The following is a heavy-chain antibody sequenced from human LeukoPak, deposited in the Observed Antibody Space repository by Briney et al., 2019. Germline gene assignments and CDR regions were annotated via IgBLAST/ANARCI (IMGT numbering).Heavy chain of an antibody. J-gene: IGHJ4*02. Sequence: ASVKVSCKASGYTFTSSDINWVRQATGQGLEWMGWMNPNSGNTGYAQKFQGRVTITRNTSISTAYMELSSLRSEDAAVYHCARARGSGSYSEPYYFDYWGQGTLVTVSS. CDR2: MNPNSGNT. V-gene: IGHV1-8*03. CDR3: ARARGSGSYSEPYYFDY. CDR1: GYTFTSSD. D-gene: IGHD3-10*01.